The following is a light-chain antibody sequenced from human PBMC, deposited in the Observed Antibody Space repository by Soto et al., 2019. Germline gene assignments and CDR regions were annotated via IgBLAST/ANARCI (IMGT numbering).Light chain of an antibody. V-gene: IGLV2-14*02. J-gene: IGLJ2*01. CDR1: SSDVGLYNN. Sequence: QSALTQPPSASGSPGQAITISCTGTSSDVGLYNNVSWYQQHPGKAPKLIIYEGSKRPSGVPDRFSGSKSGNTASLTVSGLEAEDEAEYFCCSHARGTTIEVFGGGTKVTVL. CDR3: CSHARGTTIEV. CDR2: EGS.